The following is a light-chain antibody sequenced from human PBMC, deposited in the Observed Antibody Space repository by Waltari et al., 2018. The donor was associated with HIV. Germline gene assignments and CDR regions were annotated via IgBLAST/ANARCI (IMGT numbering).Light chain of an antibody. J-gene: IGLJ3*02. Sequence: QSVLTQPPSASGTPGQRVTISCSGSSSNIGSNTVNWYQQLPGTAPKLLIYSNNQRPSGFPDQFSGSKSGTSASLAISGLQSEDEADYYCAAWDDSLNGWVFGGGTKLTVL. CDR2: SNN. CDR1: SSNIGSNT. CDR3: AAWDDSLNGWV. V-gene: IGLV1-44*01.